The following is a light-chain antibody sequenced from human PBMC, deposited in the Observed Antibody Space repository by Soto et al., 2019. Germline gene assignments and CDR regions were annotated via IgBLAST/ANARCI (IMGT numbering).Light chain of an antibody. CDR2: GAS. CDR1: QSVSSN. J-gene: IGKJ4*01. V-gene: IGKV3D-15*01. Sequence: EIVMTQSPATLSVSPGERATLSCRASQSVSSNLAWYQQKPGQAPRLLIYGASTRATGIPARFSGSGSGTEFTLTISSLQSKDFAVYYCQQYNNWPLTFGGGTMVEIK. CDR3: QQYNNWPLT.